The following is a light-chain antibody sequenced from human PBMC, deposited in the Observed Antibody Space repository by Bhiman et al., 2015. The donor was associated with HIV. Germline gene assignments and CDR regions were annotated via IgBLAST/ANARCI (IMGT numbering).Light chain of an antibody. CDR3: SSYTSSSTYV. V-gene: IGLV2-14*03. CDR1: SSDIGGYDY. J-gene: IGLJ1*01. CDR2: DVS. Sequence: QSALTQPASVSGSPGQSITISCTGTSSDIGGYDYVSWYQQHPGKAPKLMIYDVSQRPSGVSYRFSGSRSGDTASLTISGLQAEDEADYYCSSYTSSSTYVFGTGTNVTVL.